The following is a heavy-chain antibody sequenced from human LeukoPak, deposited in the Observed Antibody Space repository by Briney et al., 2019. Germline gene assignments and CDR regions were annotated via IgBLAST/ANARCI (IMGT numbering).Heavy chain of an antibody. J-gene: IGHJ6*03. Sequence: SETLSLTCAVYGGSFSGYYWSWIRQPPGKGLEWIGRIYTSGSTNYNPSLKSRVTMSVDTSKNQFSLKLSSVTAADTAVYYCASNARDILTGYFYHYYYMDVWGKGTTVTVS. CDR3: ASNARDILTGYFYHYYYMDV. CDR1: GGSFSGYY. CDR2: IYTSGST. V-gene: IGHV4-59*10. D-gene: IGHD3-9*01.